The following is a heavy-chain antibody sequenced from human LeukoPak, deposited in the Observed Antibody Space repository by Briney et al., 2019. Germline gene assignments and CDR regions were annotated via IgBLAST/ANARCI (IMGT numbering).Heavy chain of an antibody. CDR2: IYTSGST. D-gene: IGHD3/OR15-3a*01. CDR3: ARDIWSGTSDY. J-gene: IGHJ4*02. V-gene: IGHV4-61*02. CDR1: GGSISSGSYY. Sequence: SETLSLTCTVSGGSISSGSYYWSWIRQPAGKGLEWIGRIYTSGSTNYNPSLKSRVTISVDTSKNQFSLKLSSVTAADTAVYYCARDIWSGTSDYWGQGTLVTVSS.